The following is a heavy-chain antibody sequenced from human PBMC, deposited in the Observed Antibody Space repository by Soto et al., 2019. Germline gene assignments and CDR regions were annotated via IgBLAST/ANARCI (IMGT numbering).Heavy chain of an antibody. J-gene: IGHJ4*02. V-gene: IGHV4-34*01. CDR2: INHSGRT. Sequence: QVQLQQWGAGLLKPSETLSLTCAVYGGAFSGYYWSWIRQPPGKGLEWIGEINHSGRTNYNPSLKSRDTISVDTSKNQFSLKLSSVTAADTAVYYCARNTVVTTYYFDYWGQGTLVTVSS. CDR1: GGAFSGYY. CDR3: ARNTVVTTYYFDY. D-gene: IGHD3-22*01.